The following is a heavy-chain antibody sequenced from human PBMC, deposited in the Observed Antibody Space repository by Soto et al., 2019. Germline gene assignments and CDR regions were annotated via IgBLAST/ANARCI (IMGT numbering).Heavy chain of an antibody. CDR1: GFTFSSYW. J-gene: IGHJ5*02. D-gene: IGHD3-22*01. CDR2: IKQDGSEK. CDR3: ARGVLYYYDSSGYPHWFDP. Sequence: LRLSCAASGFTFSSYWMSWVRQAPGKGLEWVANIKQDGSEKYYVDSVKGRFTISRDNAKNSLYLQMNSLRAEDTAVYYCARGVLYYYDSSGYPHWFDPWGQGTLVTVSS. V-gene: IGHV3-7*01.